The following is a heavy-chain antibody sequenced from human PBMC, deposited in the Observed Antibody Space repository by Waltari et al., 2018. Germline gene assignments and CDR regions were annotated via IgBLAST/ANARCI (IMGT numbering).Heavy chain of an antibody. CDR1: GYTFPSYD. CDR2: MNPNSGNT. CDR3: ARGPKITIFGDYGMDV. J-gene: IGHJ6*02. D-gene: IGHD3-3*01. V-gene: IGHV1-8*01. Sequence: QVQLVQSGAEVKKPGASVKVSCKASGYTFPSYDINWVRQATGQGLEWMGWMNPNSGNTGYAQKFQGRVTMTRNTSISTAYMELSSLRSEDTAVYYCARGPKITIFGDYGMDVWGQGTTVTVSS.